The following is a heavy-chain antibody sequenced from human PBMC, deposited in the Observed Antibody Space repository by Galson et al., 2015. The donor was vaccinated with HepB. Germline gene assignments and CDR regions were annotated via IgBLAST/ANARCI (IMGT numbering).Heavy chain of an antibody. D-gene: IGHD5-12*01. CDR1: GFTFSDYY. Sequence: SLRLSCAASGFTFSDYYMSWIRQAPGKGLEWVSYISSSGSTIYYADSVKGRFTISRDNAKNSLYLQMNSLRAEDTAVYYCAREPIRVYYGMDVWGQGTTVTVSS. CDR3: AREPIRVYYGMDV. V-gene: IGHV3-11*01. CDR2: ISSSGSTI. J-gene: IGHJ6*02.